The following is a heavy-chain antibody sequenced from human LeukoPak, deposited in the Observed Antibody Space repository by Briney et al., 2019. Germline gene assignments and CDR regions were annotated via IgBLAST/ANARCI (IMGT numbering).Heavy chain of an antibody. CDR1: GYTLTELS. Sequence: VSVKVSCKVSGYTLTELSMHWVRQAPGKGLEWMGGFDPEDGETIYAQKFQGRVTMTEDTSTDTAYMELSSLRSEDTAVYYCATDSCNMVRGVICGMDVWGQGTTVTVSS. J-gene: IGHJ6*02. CDR3: ATDSCNMVRGVICGMDV. CDR2: FDPEDGET. D-gene: IGHD3-10*01. V-gene: IGHV1-24*01.